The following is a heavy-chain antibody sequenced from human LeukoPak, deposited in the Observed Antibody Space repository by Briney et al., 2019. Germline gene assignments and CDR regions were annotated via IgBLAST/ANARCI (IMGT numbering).Heavy chain of an antibody. Sequence: PGGSLRLSCAASGLTFSRHDMHWVRQGPGKGLEWVSAIGTLADTFYSDSVKGRFTISRENAKKSLYLQMNSLRAGDTAVYYCATGRSSGWSYAFDIWGGGTMVTVSS. V-gene: IGHV3-13*01. D-gene: IGHD6-19*01. CDR3: ATGRSSGWSYAFDI. J-gene: IGHJ3*02. CDR2: IGTLADT. CDR1: GLTFSRHD.